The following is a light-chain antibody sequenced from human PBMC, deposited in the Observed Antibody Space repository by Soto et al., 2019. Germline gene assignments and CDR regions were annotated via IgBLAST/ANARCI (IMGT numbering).Light chain of an antibody. Sequence: QSVLTQPASVSGSPGQSITISCTGTSSDVGGYNYVSWYQQHPGKAPKLMIYEVSNRPSGVSNRFSGSKSGNTASLTISGLQAEDEADYYCSSYTSSSTPSVVFGGGTKLTVL. CDR1: SSDVGGYNY. CDR2: EVS. V-gene: IGLV2-14*01. J-gene: IGLJ2*01. CDR3: SSYTSSSTPSVV.